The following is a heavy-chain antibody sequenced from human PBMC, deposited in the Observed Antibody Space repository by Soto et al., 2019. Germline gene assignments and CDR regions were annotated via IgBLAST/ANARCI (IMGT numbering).Heavy chain of an antibody. CDR3: TREVQVNQMGCSGGSCYSHYYYYYGMDV. CDR1: GFTFGDYA. Sequence: PGGSLRLACTASGFTFGDYAMSWFRQAPGKGLEWVGFIRSKAYGGTTEYAASVKGRFTISRDDSKSIAYLQMNSLKTEDTAVYYCTREVQVNQMGCSGGSCYSHYYYYYGMDVWGQGTTVTVSS. CDR2: IRSKAYGGTT. J-gene: IGHJ6*02. V-gene: IGHV3-49*03. D-gene: IGHD2-15*01.